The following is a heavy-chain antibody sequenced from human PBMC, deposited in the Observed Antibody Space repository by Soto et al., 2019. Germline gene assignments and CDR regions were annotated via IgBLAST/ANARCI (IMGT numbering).Heavy chain of an antibody. Sequence: QVQLVQSGAEVKKPGSSVKVSCKASGGTFSSYAFSWVRQAPGQGLEWMGGIIPIFGTANYARKFQGRVTITADESTSTAYMELSSLRSEDTAVYYCARVRVRFVEWLGSEGWGQGTLVTVSS. J-gene: IGHJ4*02. CDR2: IIPIFGTA. V-gene: IGHV1-69*12. CDR1: GGTFSSYA. CDR3: ARVRVRFVEWLGSEG. D-gene: IGHD3-3*01.